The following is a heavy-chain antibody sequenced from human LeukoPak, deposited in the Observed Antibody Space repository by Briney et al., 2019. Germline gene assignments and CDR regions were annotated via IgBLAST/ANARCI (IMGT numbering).Heavy chain of an antibody. V-gene: IGHV1-2*02. J-gene: IGHJ4*02. Sequence: ASVKVSCKASGYTFTGYYMHWVRQAPGQGLEWMGWINPNSGGTNYAQKFQGRVTMTRDTSIGTAYMELSRLRSDDTAVYYCAVDAGYCSSTSCQVMYYFDYWGQGTLVTVSS. CDR3: AVDAGYCSSTSCQVMYYFDY. CDR1: GYTFTGYY. D-gene: IGHD2-2*01. CDR2: INPNSGGT.